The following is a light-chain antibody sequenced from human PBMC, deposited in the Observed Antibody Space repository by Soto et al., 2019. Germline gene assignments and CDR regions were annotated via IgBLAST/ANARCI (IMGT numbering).Light chain of an antibody. CDR1: QSISDT. CDR3: QHYSSVWA. V-gene: IGKV1-5*01. Sequence: DIQMTQSPSTLSASVGDRVTITCRASQSISDTLAWYQRKPGKAPKLLIFDASSLESGVPSRFSGSGSGTEFTLTISSLQPDDFATYYCQHYSSVWAFGQGTKVDIK. J-gene: IGKJ1*01. CDR2: DAS.